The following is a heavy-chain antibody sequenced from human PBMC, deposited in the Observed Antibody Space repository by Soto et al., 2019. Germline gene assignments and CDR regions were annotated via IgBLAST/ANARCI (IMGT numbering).Heavy chain of an antibody. J-gene: IGHJ4*02. CDR1: GFTVSSYG. V-gene: IGHV3-30*03. CDR3: TGEVASGY. Sequence: QVQLVESGGGVVQPGRSLRLSCAVSGFTVSSYGMHWVRRAPGKGLEWVAVISRDGRTTFYADSVKGRFTISRDNSRNTLFLEMNSLRGDDMAVYYCTGEVASGYWGQGTLVTVSS. D-gene: IGHD2-8*02. CDR2: ISRDGRTT.